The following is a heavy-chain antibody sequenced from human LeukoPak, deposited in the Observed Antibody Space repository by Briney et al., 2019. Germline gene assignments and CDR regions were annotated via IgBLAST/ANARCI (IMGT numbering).Heavy chain of an antibody. CDR1: GGSISSTNW. V-gene: IGHV4-4*02. Sequence: PSETLSLTCAVSGGSISSTNWWSCIRQPPGKGRELIGYLYYSGSTNYNPSLKSRVTVSVDTSKDQFSLRLSSVTAADTAVYYCARLLAVAGGDAFDIWGQGKMVTVSS. CDR3: ARLLAVAGGDAFDI. J-gene: IGHJ3*02. CDR2: LYYSGST. D-gene: IGHD6-19*01.